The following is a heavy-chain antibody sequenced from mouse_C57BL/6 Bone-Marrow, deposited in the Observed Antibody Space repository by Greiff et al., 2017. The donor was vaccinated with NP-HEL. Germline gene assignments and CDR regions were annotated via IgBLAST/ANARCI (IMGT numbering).Heavy chain of an antibody. Sequence: VQLQQPGAELVRPGSSVKLSCKASGYTFTSYWMHWVKQRPIQGLEWIGNIDPSDSATHYNQKFKDKATLTVDKSSSTAYMQLSSLTSEDSAVYDCARRYYGYWYFDVWGTGTTVTVSS. V-gene: IGHV1-52*01. CDR1: GYTFTSYW. CDR2: IDPSDSAT. J-gene: IGHJ1*03. D-gene: IGHD1-1*01. CDR3: ARRYYGYWYFDV.